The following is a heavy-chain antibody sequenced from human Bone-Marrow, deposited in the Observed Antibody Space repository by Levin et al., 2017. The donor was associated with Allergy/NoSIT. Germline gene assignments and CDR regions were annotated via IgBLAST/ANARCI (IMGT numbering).Heavy chain of an antibody. D-gene: IGHD3-22*01. J-gene: IGHJ5*01. CDR2: FNPNSGGA. CDR1: GYTFTGYH. Sequence: ASVKVSCKASGYTFTGYHVHWVRQAPGQGLEWMGWFNPNSGGADYAQKFQGRVTMSRDTSFSTAYMELNWLRSDDTAVYYCVRVYYYDGSGYYYEDSWGQGTLVTVSS. V-gene: IGHV1-2*02. CDR3: VRVYYYDGSGYYYEDS.